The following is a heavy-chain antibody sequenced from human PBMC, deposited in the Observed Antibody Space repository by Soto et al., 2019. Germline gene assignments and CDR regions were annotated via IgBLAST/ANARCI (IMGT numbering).Heavy chain of an antibody. CDR2: ISYDGSNK. V-gene: IGHV3-30*18. J-gene: IGHJ4*02. CDR3: AKGHRGYSYGTVDY. CDR1: GFTFSSYG. D-gene: IGHD5-18*01. Sequence: GVSLRLSCAASGFTFSSYGMHWVRQAPGKGLEWVAVISYDGSNKYYADSVKGRFTISRDNSKNTLYLQMNSLRAEDTAVYYCAKGHRGYSYGTVDYWGQGPLVTVSS.